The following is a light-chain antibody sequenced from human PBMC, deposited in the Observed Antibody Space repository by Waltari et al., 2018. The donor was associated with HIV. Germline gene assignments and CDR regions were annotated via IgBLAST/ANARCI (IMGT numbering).Light chain of an antibody. J-gene: IGLJ3*02. Sequence: SYVLTQPPSVSVAPGASATLSGGGWNIASNSLQWYRQHPGQARVLVIRFNSDLPSGIPDRFSGSTSGNTATLTISRVEVGDEADYYCQVWDSTNHHVVFGGGTELTVL. V-gene: IGLV3-21*04. CDR3: QVWDSTNHHVV. CDR1: NIASNS. CDR2: FNS.